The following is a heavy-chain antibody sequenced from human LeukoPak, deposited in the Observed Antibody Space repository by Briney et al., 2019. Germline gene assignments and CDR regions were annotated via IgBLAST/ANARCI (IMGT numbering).Heavy chain of an antibody. J-gene: IGHJ6*03. CDR2: INPNSGGT. D-gene: IGHD5-12*01. V-gene: IGHV1-2*02. Sequence: ASVKVSCKASGYTFTDYYMHWVRQAPGQGLEWMGWINPNSGGTNYAQKFQGRVTMTRDTSISTAYMELSRLRSDDTAVYYCARGRVVATYYMDVWGKGTTVTISS. CDR3: ARGRVVATYYMDV. CDR1: GYTFTDYY.